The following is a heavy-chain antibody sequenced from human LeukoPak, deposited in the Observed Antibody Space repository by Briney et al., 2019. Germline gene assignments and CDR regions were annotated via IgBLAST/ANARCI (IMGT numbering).Heavy chain of an antibody. CDR2: IIPIFGTA. CDR1: GGTFSSYS. D-gene: IGHD5-18*01. V-gene: IGHV1-69*05. CDR3: ARNSRGYSYGYPEYFQH. Sequence: SVKVPCKASGGTFSSYSIIWVRQAPGQGLEWMGGIIPIFGTANYAQKFQGRVTITTDESTSTAYMELSSLRSEDTAVYYCARNSRGYSYGYPEYFQHWGQGTLVTVSS. J-gene: IGHJ1*01.